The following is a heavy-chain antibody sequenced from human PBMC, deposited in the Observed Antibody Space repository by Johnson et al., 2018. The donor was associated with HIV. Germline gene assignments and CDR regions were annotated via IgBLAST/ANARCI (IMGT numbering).Heavy chain of an antibody. Sequence: MQLVESGGGLVQPGGSLRLSCAASGFTFSTYDMYWVRQATGKGLEWVSTIGTAGDTYYAGSVKGRFTISRENANNSLYLQMNSLRAEDTALYYCARDSVGARGAFDIWGQGTMVTVSS. J-gene: IGHJ3*02. V-gene: IGHV3-13*01. CDR3: ARDSVGARGAFDI. CDR2: IGTAGDT. CDR1: GFTFSTYD. D-gene: IGHD3-16*01.